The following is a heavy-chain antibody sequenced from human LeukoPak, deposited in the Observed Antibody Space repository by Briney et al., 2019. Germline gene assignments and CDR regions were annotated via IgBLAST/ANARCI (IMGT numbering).Heavy chain of an antibody. V-gene: IGHV3-23*01. CDR2: ISGSGGST. CDR1: GFTFSSYS. Sequence: GGSLRLSCAASGFTFSSYSMNWARQAPGKGLEWVSAISGSGGSTYYADSVKGRFTISRDNSKNTLYLQMNSLRAEDTAVYYCAKDNVRYYDSSGYWRIDYWGQGTLVTVSS. CDR3: AKDNVRYYDSSGYWRIDY. J-gene: IGHJ4*02. D-gene: IGHD3-22*01.